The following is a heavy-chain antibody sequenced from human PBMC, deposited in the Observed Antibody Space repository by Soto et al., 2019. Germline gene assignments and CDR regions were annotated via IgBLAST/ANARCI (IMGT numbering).Heavy chain of an antibody. CDR3: ARGGHSSLGKFDY. V-gene: IGHV4-34*01. D-gene: IGHD6-13*01. CDR2: INHSGST. Sequence: KPSETLSLTCAVYGGSFSGYYWSWIRQPPGKGLEWIGEINHSGSTNYNPSLKSRVTISVDTSKNQFSLKLSSVTAADTAVYYCARGGHSSLGKFDYWGQGTLVTVS. J-gene: IGHJ4*02. CDR1: GGSFSGYY.